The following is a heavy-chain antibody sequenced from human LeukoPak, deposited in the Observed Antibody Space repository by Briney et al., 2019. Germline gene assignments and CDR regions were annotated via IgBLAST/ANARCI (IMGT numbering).Heavy chain of an antibody. D-gene: IGHD1-26*01. CDR3: ARDGGSGSYGPNDY. CDR2: INHSGST. CDR1: GGSFSGYY. V-gene: IGHV4-34*01. J-gene: IGHJ4*02. Sequence: SETLSLTCAVYGGSFSGYYWSWIRQPPGKGLEWIGEINHSGSTNYNPSLKSRVTISVDTSKNQFSLKLSSVTAADTAVYYCARDGGSGSYGPNDYWGQGTLVTVSS.